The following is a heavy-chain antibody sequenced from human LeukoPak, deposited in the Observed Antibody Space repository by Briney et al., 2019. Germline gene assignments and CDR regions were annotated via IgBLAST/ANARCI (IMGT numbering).Heavy chain of an antibody. D-gene: IGHD3-3*01. CDR1: GYSISSGYY. CDR3: ARGAYDFWIPNWFDP. Sequence: SETLSLTCTVSGYSISSGYYWGWIRQPPGKGLEWIGNIYPTGSTYYNPSLKSRVTISVDTSKNQFSLKLSSVTAADTAVYYCARGAYDFWIPNWFDPWGQGTLVTVSS. V-gene: IGHV4-38-2*02. CDR2: IYPTGST. J-gene: IGHJ5*02.